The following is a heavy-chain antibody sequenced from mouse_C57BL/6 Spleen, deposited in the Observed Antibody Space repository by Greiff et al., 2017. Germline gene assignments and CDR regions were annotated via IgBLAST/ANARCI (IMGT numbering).Heavy chain of an antibody. CDR2: IYPGNSDT. J-gene: IGHJ2*01. D-gene: IGHD3-2*02. CDR1: GYTFTSYW. V-gene: IGHV1-5*01. CDR3: TRPETAQATECFDY. Sequence: EVQLVESGTVLARPGASVKMSCKTSGYTFTSYWMHWVKQRPGQGLEWIGAIYPGNSDTSYNQKFKGKAKLTAVTSASTAYMELSSLTNEDSAVYYCTRPETAQATECFDYWGQGTTLTVSS.